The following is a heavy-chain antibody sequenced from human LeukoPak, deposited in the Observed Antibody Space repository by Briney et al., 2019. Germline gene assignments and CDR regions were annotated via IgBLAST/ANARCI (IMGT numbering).Heavy chain of an antibody. J-gene: IGHJ6*03. V-gene: IGHV3-48*01. CDR2: ITSDSAFM. D-gene: IGHD3-16*01. Sequence: GGPLRLSCAASGFTFSSYSMNWVRQAPGKGLEWVSYITSDSAFMYYADSVKGRFTISRDNAKNSVYLQMHGLRVEDTAVYYCARDLTSAYWTPGGYYYYMDVWGKGTTVTVSS. CDR1: GFTFSSYS. CDR3: ARDLTSAYWTPGGYYYYMDV.